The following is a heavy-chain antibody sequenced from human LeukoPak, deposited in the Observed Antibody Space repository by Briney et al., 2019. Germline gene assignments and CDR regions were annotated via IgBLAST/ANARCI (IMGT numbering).Heavy chain of an antibody. CDR3: ARNKRDVRYYDILTDYPKYFFDH. CDR1: GGSFSGYY. D-gene: IGHD3-9*01. V-gene: IGHV4-34*01. CDR2: INHSGST. J-gene: IGHJ4*02. Sequence: SSETLSLTCAVYGGSFSGYYWSWIRQPPGKGLEWIGEINHSGSTNYNPSLKSRVTISVDTSKNQFSLKLSSVTAADTAVYYCARNKRDVRYYDILTDYPKYFFDHWGQGTLVTVSS.